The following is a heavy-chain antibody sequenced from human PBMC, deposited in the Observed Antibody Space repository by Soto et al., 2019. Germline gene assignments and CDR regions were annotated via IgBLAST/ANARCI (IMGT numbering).Heavy chain of an antibody. CDR1: GGSISSSSYY. V-gene: IGHV4-39*01. J-gene: IGHJ4*02. CDR3: ARQHQYSSSWYYFDY. CDR2: IYYSGST. D-gene: IGHD6-13*01. Sequence: SETLSLTCTVSGGSISSSSYYWGWIRQPPGKGLEWIGSIYYSGSTYYNPSLKSRVTISVDTSKNQFSLKLSSVTAADTAVYYCARQHQYSSSWYYFDYWGQGTLVTVSS.